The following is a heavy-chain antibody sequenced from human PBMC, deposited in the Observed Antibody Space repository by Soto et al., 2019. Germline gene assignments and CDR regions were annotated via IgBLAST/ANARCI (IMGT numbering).Heavy chain of an antibody. V-gene: IGHV1-3*01. CDR3: ARGITLPTPLDY. D-gene: IGHD1-20*01. J-gene: IGHJ4*02. CDR1: GGTFTSYA. Sequence: VKVSCKASGGTFTSYAMHWVRQAPGQRLEWMGWINAGNGNTKYSQKFQGRVTITRDTSASTAYMELSSLRSEDTAVYYCARGITLPTPLDYWGQGTLVTVSS. CDR2: INAGNGNT.